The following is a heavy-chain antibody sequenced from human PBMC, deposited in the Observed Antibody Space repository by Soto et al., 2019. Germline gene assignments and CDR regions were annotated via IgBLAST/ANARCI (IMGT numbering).Heavy chain of an antibody. Sequence: QLVQSGAGVKSPGASVTLSCKGSGYTFINYAIHWVRQAPGRGLEWMGWINVGNSGTQYSQKFQGRVSITKDTSASTVYMELRSLRSEDTAVYYGAGDFAEPSTTTRYCYSFAVWGQGTTVTVSS. J-gene: IGHJ6*02. D-gene: IGHD1-26*01. CDR1: GYTFINYA. CDR2: INVGNSGT. V-gene: IGHV1-3*01. CDR3: AGDFAEPSTTTRYCYSFAV.